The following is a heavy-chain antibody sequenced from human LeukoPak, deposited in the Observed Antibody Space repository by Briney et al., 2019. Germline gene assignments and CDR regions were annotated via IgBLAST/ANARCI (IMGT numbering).Heavy chain of an antibody. D-gene: IGHD3-10*01. CDR2: IYYSGST. J-gene: IGHJ4*02. CDR1: GGSISSYY. CDR3: ARVTTMVRGVIITYPYIDY. V-gene: IGHV4-59*01. Sequence: SETLSLTCTVSGGSISSYYWSWIRQPPGKGLEWIGYIYYSGSTNYNPSLKSRVTISVDTSKNQFSLRLSSVTAADTAVYYCARVTTMVRGVIITYPYIDYWGQGTLVTVSS.